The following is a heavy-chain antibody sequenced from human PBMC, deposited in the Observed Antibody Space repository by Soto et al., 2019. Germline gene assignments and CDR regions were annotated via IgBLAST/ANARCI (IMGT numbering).Heavy chain of an antibody. J-gene: IGHJ4*02. D-gene: IGHD3-10*01. V-gene: IGHV3-7*05. Sequence: EVQLVESGGGLVQPGGSLRLSCAASGFNFPFYGMTWVRQAPGKGLEWVASIMGDVREGEKYYVDSVKGRFTISRDNAKSSLYLQMSSLRAEDTAIYFCSRDHYGSGAIWGQGTPVIVSS. CDR2: IMGDVREGEK. CDR3: SRDHYGSGAI. CDR1: GFNFPFYG.